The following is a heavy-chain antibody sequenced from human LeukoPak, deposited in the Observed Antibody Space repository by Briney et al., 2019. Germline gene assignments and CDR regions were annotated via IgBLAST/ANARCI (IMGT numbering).Heavy chain of an antibody. Sequence: ASVKVSCKASGYTFNKYGISWVRQAPGQGLEWMGWISGYSGNTNYAQKFQDRVTMTTDTATSTTYMELRSLRPDDTAVYYCAREYYYSSGSSVGTNNDMDVWGQGTTVTVSS. J-gene: IGHJ6*02. V-gene: IGHV1-18*01. D-gene: IGHD3-10*01. CDR3: AREYYYSSGSSVGTNNDMDV. CDR2: ISGYSGNT. CDR1: GYTFNKYG.